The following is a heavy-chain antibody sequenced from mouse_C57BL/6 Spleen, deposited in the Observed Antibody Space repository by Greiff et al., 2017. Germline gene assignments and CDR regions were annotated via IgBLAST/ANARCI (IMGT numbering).Heavy chain of an antibody. Sequence: QVQLQQPGAELVRPGTSVKLSCKASGYTFTSYWMHWVKQRPGQGLEWIGVIDPSDSYTNYNQKFKGKATLTVDTSSSTAYMQLSSLTSEDSAVYYCASITTVVATSDVWGTGTTVTVSS. CDR2: IDPSDSYT. D-gene: IGHD1-1*01. CDR3: ASITTVVATSDV. V-gene: IGHV1-59*01. J-gene: IGHJ1*03. CDR1: GYTFTSYW.